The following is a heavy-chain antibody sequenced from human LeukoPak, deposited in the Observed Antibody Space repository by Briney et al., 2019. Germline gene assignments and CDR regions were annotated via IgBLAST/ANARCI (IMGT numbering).Heavy chain of an antibody. CDR1: GGTFSSYA. D-gene: IGHD3-22*01. V-gene: IGHV1-69*06. Sequence: SVKVSCKASGGTFSSYAISWVRQAPGQGLEWMGGIIPIFGTANYAQKFQGRVTITADKSTSTAYMELSSLRSEDTAVYYCARGEVYYDSSGYYRDAFDIWGQGTMVTVSS. J-gene: IGHJ3*02. CDR2: IIPIFGTA. CDR3: ARGEVYYDSSGYYRDAFDI.